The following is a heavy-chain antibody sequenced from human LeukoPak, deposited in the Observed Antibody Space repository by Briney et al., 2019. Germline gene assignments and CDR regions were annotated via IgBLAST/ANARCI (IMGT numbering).Heavy chain of an antibody. D-gene: IGHD1-7*01. CDR2: ISFDGTIK. CDR1: GFTLSSYG. V-gene: IGHV3-30*03. Sequence: PGGSLRLSCAASGFTLSSYGMHWVRQAPGKGLEWVALISFDGTIKYYADSVKGRFTISRDNAKNTLYLQMNSLRAEDTAVYYCAGGNYYFSFWGQGTLVTVSS. J-gene: IGHJ4*02. CDR3: AGGNYYFSF.